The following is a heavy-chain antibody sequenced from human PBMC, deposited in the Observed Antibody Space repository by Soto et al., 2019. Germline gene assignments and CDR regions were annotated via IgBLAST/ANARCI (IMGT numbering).Heavy chain of an antibody. V-gene: IGHV3-48*01. CDR2: ISSNSGTI. CDR3: ARGRKSSSPLYYFDY. J-gene: IGHJ4*02. CDR1: GFSFSSYS. Sequence: PGASLRLACAAYGFSFSSYSMNCVRQAPGKGLEWVSYISSNSGTIYYADSVRGRFTLSRDNAKNTLYLQMNSLRAEDTAVYYCARGRKSSSPLYYFDYWGQGT. D-gene: IGHD6-6*01.